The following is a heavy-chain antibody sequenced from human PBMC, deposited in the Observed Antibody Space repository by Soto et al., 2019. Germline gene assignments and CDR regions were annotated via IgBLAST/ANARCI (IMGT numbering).Heavy chain of an antibody. CDR3: ARVGSSTGYYYMDV. V-gene: IGHV4-34*01. Sequence: SETLSLTCAVYGGSFSGYYWSWIRQPPGKGLEWIGEINHSGSTNYNPSLKSRVTISVDTSKNQFSLKLSSVTAADTAVYYCARVGSSTGYYYMDVWGKGTTVTVSS. D-gene: IGHD6-6*01. CDR1: GGSFSGYY. J-gene: IGHJ6*03. CDR2: INHSGST.